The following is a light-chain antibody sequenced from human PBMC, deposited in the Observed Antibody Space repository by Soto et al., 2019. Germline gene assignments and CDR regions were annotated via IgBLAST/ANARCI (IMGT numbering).Light chain of an antibody. J-gene: IGKJ2*01. CDR1: QSVSSN. CDR2: GAS. V-gene: IGKV3-15*01. Sequence: EIVMTQSPATLSASPGERATLSCTASQSVSSNLAWYQQKPGQAPRLLIYGASTRATGIPARFSGSGSGTEFTLTIGSLQSEDFAVYYCKQYNSWLPMNTFGQGAKLEIK. CDR3: KQYNSWLPMNT.